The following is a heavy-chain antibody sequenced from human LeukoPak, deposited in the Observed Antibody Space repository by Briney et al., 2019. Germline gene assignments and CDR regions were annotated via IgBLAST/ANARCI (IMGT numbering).Heavy chain of an antibody. CDR3: AKDRSDFWSGYYTGIWFDP. D-gene: IGHD3-3*01. CDR1: GFTFSSYG. CDR2: ISYDGSNK. Sequence: GGSLRLSCAASGFTFSSYGMHWVRQAPGKGLEWVAVISYDGSNKYYADSVKGRFTISRDSSKNTLYLQMNSLRAEDTAVYYCAKDRSDFWSGYYTGIWFDPWGQGTLVTVSS. V-gene: IGHV3-30*18. J-gene: IGHJ5*02.